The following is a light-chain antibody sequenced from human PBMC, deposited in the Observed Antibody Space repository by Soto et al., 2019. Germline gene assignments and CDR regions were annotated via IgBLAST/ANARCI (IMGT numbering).Light chain of an antibody. V-gene: IGKV4-1*01. CDR1: QSVLYSSNNRNY. CDR3: QQYYRTPPT. Sequence: DIVMTQSPDSLAVSLGERATINCKSSQSVLYSSNNRNYLAWYRLKPGQPPKLLISWASTRESGVPDRFSGSGSGTDFTLTISSLQAEDVAVYYCQQYYRTPPTFGQGTKVEIK. CDR2: WAS. J-gene: IGKJ1*01.